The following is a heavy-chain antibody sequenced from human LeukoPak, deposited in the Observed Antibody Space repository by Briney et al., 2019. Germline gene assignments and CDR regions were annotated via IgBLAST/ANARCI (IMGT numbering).Heavy chain of an antibody. Sequence: GGSLRLSCAASGFTFSDYYMSWIRQAPGKGLEWVSYISSSGSTIYYADSVKGRFTISRDNAKNSLYLQMNSLRAEDTAVYYCARADRQWKNWLEPGGQGTLLTVSS. J-gene: IGHJ5*02. CDR3: ARADRQWKNWLEP. CDR2: ISSSGSTI. CDR1: GFTFSDYY. V-gene: IGHV3-11*04. D-gene: IGHD6-19*01.